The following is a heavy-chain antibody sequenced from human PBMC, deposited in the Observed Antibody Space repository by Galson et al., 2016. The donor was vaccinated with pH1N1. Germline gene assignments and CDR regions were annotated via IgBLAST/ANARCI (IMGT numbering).Heavy chain of an antibody. CDR3: ARLAAAVGNAFDM. CDR1: GGTFSSYT. V-gene: IGHV1-69*02. CDR2: ILPILGIA. J-gene: IGHJ3*02. D-gene: IGHD6-13*01. Sequence: SVKVSCKASGGTFSSYTINWVRQAPGQGLEWMGRILPILGIANYAQKFKGRVTITADKSTSTADMEVMSLRFDDTAVYYCARLAAAVGNAFDMWGQGTKVTVSS.